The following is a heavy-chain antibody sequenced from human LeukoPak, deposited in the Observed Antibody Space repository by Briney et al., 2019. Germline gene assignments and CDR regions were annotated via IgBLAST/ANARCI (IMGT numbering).Heavy chain of an antibody. Sequence: PSETLSLTCAVSGVSINTCCYYWTWIRQPPGKGLEWIGYKYYSGSTRYNSSLRSRLTISLDTSKNQFSLRLTSVTAADTAEYYCARGRSYGFDFDSWGQGTLVIVSS. V-gene: IGHV4-61*01. CDR1: GVSINTCCYY. CDR3: ARGRSYGFDFDS. D-gene: IGHD5-18*01. J-gene: IGHJ4*02. CDR2: KYYSGST.